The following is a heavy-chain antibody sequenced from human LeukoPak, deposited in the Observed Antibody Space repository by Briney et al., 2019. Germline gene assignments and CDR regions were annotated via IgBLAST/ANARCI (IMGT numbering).Heavy chain of an antibody. CDR3: ARDRMIGPYSYYGMDV. Sequence: SETLSLTCTVSGGSISSYYWSWIRQPPGKGLEWIGYIYYSGSTNYNPSLKSRVTISVDTSKNQFSLKLSSVTAADTAVYHCARDRMIGPYSYYGMDVWGQGTTVTVSS. D-gene: IGHD3-10*02. CDR2: IYYSGST. CDR1: GGSISSYY. J-gene: IGHJ6*02. V-gene: IGHV4-59*01.